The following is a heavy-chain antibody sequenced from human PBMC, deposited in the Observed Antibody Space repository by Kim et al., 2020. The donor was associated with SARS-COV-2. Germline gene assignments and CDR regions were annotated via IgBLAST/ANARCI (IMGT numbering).Heavy chain of an antibody. Sequence: GGSLRLSCAASGFTVSLYNMHWVRQAPGKGLEWVTLISYNEDKKYDADSVKGRFTISRDNSKNTLYLQMNSLRGDDTAVYYCAREGRWDRDASRRGLYGVDVWGQWTTVIFSS. CDR1: GFTVSLYN. CDR3: AREGRWDRDASRRGLYGVDV. V-gene: IGHV3-30-3*01. CDR2: ISYNEDKK. J-gene: IGHJ6*02. D-gene: IGHD3-10*01.